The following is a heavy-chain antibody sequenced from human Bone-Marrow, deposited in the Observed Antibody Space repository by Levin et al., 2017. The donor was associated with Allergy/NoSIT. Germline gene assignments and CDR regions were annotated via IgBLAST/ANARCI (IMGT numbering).Heavy chain of an antibody. J-gene: IGHJ6*02. V-gene: IGHV3-30*18. CDR2: ISTDEDKR. CDR3: AKALAAGGASNYYGMDV. CDR1: GFSFRSYG. Sequence: TGGSLRLSCAVSGFSFRSYGIHWVRQAPGKGLEWVALISTDEDKRNYLDSVKGRFTISRDNSTNTVFLQMMSLRIGDMGVYYCAKALAAGGASNYYGMDVWGHGTTVTVSS. D-gene: IGHD6-13*01.